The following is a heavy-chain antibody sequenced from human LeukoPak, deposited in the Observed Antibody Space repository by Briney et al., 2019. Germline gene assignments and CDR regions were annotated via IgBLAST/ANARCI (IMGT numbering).Heavy chain of an antibody. V-gene: IGHV4-4*09. CDR2: IFTSGST. J-gene: IGHJ6*03. CDR1: GGSISFYY. D-gene: IGHD6-19*01. Sequence: ASETLSLTCTVSGGSISFYYWSWIRQPPGKRLEWIGYIFTSGSTSYNPSLKSRVTISVDTSKNQFSLKLSSVTAADTAVYYCARAKRRAVAGTGSGYYYYMDVWGKGTTVTVSS. CDR3: ARAKRRAVAGTGSGYYYYMDV.